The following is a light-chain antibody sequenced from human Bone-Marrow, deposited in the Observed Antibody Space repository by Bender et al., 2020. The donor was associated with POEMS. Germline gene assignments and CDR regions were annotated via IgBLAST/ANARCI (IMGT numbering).Light chain of an antibody. V-gene: IGLV1-47*01. Sequence: QSVLTQPPSASGTPGQRVTIPCSGSSSNIGSNYVYWYQQLPGTASKLLISRNSQRPSGVPDRFSGSKSGTSASLAISGLRSEDEADYYCQSYDNSLGGWVFGGGTKLTVL. CDR3: QSYDNSLGGWV. CDR2: RNS. J-gene: IGLJ3*02. CDR1: SSNIGSNY.